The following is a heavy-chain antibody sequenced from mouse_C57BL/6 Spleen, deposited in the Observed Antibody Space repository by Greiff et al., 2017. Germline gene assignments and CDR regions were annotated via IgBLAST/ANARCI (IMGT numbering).Heavy chain of an antibody. CDR1: GYTFTSYW. J-gene: IGHJ3*01. D-gene: IGHD3-2*02. V-gene: IGHV1-55*01. CDR3: ARPDSSGYVGFAY. CDR2: IYPGSGST. Sequence: VQLQQPGAELVKPGASVTMSCKASGYTFTSYWITWVKQRPGQGLEWIGDIYPGSGSTNYNEKFKSKATLTVDTSSSTAYMQLSSLTSEDSAVYYCARPDSSGYVGFAYWGQGTLVTVSA.